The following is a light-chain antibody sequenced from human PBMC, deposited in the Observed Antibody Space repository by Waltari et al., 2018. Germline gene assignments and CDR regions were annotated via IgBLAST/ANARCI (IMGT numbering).Light chain of an antibody. J-gene: IGLJ1*01. CDR3: QAWDSSAFV. Sequence: SYEVTQPPSVSVSPRQRATITCSGEKLGSKYVSWYQQKSGQSPVLVIYRDDKRPSGFPWRLSGSNSGNTATLTISGTRPMDEADYYCQAWDSSAFVFGAGTKVTVL. V-gene: IGLV3-1*01. CDR1: KLGSKY. CDR2: RDD.